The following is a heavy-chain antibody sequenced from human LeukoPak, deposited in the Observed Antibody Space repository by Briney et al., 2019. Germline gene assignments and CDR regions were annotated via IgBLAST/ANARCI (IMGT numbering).Heavy chain of an antibody. D-gene: IGHD3-16*01. CDR3: ARGLGGVNWFDP. J-gene: IGHJ5*02. CDR2: MNPNSGNT. Sequence: ASVKVSCKASGYTFTSYDINWVRQATGQGLEWMGWMNPNSGNTGYAQKFEGRVTMTRNTSISTAYMELSSLRSEDTAVYYCARGLGGVNWFDPWGQGTLVTVSS. V-gene: IGHV1-8*01. CDR1: GYTFTSYD.